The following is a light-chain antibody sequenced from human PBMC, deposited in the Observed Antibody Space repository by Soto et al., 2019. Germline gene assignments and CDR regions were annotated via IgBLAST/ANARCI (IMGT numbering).Light chain of an antibody. CDR1: SSDVGGYNY. V-gene: IGLV2-14*01. CDR3: SSYTSSSIALV. CDR2: EVS. J-gene: IGLJ3*02. Sequence: QSVLTQPASVSGSPGQSITISCTGTSSDVGGYNYVSWYQQHPGKAPKLMIYEVSNRPSGVSNRFSGSKSGNTASLTISGLQAEDEADYYCSSYTSSSIALVFGGGTKLTVL.